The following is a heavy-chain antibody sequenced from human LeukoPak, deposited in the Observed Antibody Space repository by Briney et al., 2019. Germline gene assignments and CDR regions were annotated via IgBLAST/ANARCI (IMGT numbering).Heavy chain of an antibody. D-gene: IGHD2-2*02. CDR2: INHSGST. J-gene: IGHJ4*02. CDR3: ASFCSSTSCYSTNYFDY. CDR1: GGSFSGYY. V-gene: IGHV4-34*01. Sequence: SETLSLTCAVYGGSFSGYYWSWIRQPPGKGLEWIGEINHSGSTNYNPSLKSRVTISVDTSKNQFSLKLSSVTAADTAVYYCASFCSSTSCYSTNYFDYWGQGTLVTVSS.